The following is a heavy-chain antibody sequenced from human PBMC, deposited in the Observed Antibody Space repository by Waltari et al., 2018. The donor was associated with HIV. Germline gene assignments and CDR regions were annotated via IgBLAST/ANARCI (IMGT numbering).Heavy chain of an antibody. Sequence: QVQLVESGGGLVKPGGSLRLSCAASGFTFNDHYMSWIRQAPGKGLEWVSFMSSSGRSMYYADSVKGRFTMSRDNAKNSLYLQMTSLRAEDTAVYYCARNYDFWSGLPGYWGQGTLVTVSS. J-gene: IGHJ4*02. CDR1: GFTFNDHY. CDR2: MSSSGRSM. D-gene: IGHD3-3*01. V-gene: IGHV3-11*01. CDR3: ARNYDFWSGLPGY.